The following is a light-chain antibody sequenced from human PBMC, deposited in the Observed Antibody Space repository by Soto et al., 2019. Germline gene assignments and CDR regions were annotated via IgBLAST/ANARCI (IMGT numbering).Light chain of an antibody. J-gene: IGLJ1*01. V-gene: IGLV2-14*01. CDR1: TSDVGGYNY. CDR3: FSYTTSSAPYV. CDR2: EVS. Sequence: SALTQPASVSGSPGQSITISCTGTTSDVGGYNYVSWYQQHPGKAPKLLIYEVSNRPSGVSNRFSGSKSGNTASLTISGLQAEDEAAYYCFSYTTSSAPYVFGTGTKVTVL.